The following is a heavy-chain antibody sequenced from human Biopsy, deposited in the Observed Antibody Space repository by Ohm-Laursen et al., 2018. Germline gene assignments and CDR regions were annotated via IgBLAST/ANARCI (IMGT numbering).Heavy chain of an antibody. Sequence: SLRLSCTASGVTLSGYSMNWVRQAPGKGLEWVADIYRDGYERYYVDSVKGRFTISRDNAKRSLYLQMDSLRGADTAVYFCAKDGGPYCGGCELDYWGQGTLVTVSS. CDR3: AKDGGPYCGGCELDY. CDR1: GVTLSGYS. V-gene: IGHV3-7*01. J-gene: IGHJ4*02. D-gene: IGHD2-21*01. CDR2: IYRDGYER.